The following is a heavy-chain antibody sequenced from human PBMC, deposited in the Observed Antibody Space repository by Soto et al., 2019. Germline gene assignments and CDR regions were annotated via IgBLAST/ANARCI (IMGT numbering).Heavy chain of an antibody. CDR2: INHSGST. D-gene: IGHD3-22*01. J-gene: IGHJ5*02. V-gene: IGHV4-34*01. CDR1: GGSFSGYY. Sequence: QVQLQQWGAGLLKPSETLSLTCAVYGGSFSGYYWSWIHQPPGKGLEWIGEINHSGSTNYNPSLKSRVTISVDTSKNQFSLKLSSVTAADTAVYYCARGSAVLGRWLLSWGQGTLVTVSS. CDR3: ARGSAVLGRWLLS.